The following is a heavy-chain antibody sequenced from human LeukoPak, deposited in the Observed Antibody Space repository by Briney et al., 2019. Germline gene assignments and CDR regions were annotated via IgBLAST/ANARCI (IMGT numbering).Heavy chain of an antibody. D-gene: IGHD3-22*01. CDR3: ARDPYYYDSSGYYPFDY. J-gene: IGHJ4*02. Sequence: GGSLRLSCAASGFTFSSNWMHWVRQAPGEGLVWVSRIDSDGSSTSYADSVKGRFTISRDNAKNTLSLQMNSLRAEDTAVYYCARDPYYYDSSGYYPFDYWGQGTLVTVSS. CDR2: IDSDGSST. V-gene: IGHV3-74*01. CDR1: GFTFSSNW.